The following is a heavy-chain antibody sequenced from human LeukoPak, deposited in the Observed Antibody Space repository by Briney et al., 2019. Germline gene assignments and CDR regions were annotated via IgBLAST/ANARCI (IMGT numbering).Heavy chain of an antibody. Sequence: KPSETLSLTCTVSGGSISSYYWSWIRQPPGKGLEWIGYISYSGSTNFNPSLKSRVTISVDTSKNQFSLKLSSVTAADTAVYYCAREGTAGTNLNWFDPWGQGTLVIVSS. J-gene: IGHJ5*02. D-gene: IGHD1-1*01. V-gene: IGHV4-59*01. CDR2: ISYSGST. CDR1: GGSISSYY. CDR3: AREGTAGTNLNWFDP.